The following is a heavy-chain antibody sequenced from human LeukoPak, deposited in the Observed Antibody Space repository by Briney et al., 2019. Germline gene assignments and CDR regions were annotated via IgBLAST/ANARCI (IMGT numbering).Heavy chain of an antibody. CDR1: GFTFSSYT. Sequence: PGGSLRLSCAASGFTFSSYTMNWVRQAPGKGLEWVSSISSSSSDIYYADSVKGRFTISRDNAKNSLYLQMNSLRAEDTAVYYCARDRTAAWTDDAFDIWGQGTMVTVSS. D-gene: IGHD6-6*01. CDR3: ARDRTAAWTDDAFDI. V-gene: IGHV3-21*01. CDR2: ISSSSSDI. J-gene: IGHJ3*02.